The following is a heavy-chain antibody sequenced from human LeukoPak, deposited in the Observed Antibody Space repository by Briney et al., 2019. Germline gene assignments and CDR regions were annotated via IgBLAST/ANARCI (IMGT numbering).Heavy chain of an antibody. Sequence: PSETLSLTCAVSGGPLTSYYWSWIRQPPGKGLEWIGFIYYRGSTNYNPSLKSRVTISVDTSKNQFSLKLSSVTAADTAVYYCATGDVWAAAGKGYFQHWGQGTLVTVSS. V-gene: IGHV4-59*08. CDR1: GGPLTSYY. CDR3: ATGDVWAAAGKGYFQH. J-gene: IGHJ1*01. CDR2: IYYRGST. D-gene: IGHD6-13*01.